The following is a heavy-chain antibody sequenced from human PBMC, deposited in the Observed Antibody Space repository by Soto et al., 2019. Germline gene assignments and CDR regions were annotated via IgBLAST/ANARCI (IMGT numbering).Heavy chain of an antibody. CDR2: INPSGST. CDR1: GASFSGYY. J-gene: IGHJ5*02. V-gene: IGHV4-34*01. D-gene: IGHD3-16*02. Sequence: PSETLSLTCAVYGASFSGYYCNWIRQPPGKGLEWIGEINPSGSTYYNPSLKSRVTISVDTSKNQFSLNLNSVTASDTAVYYCAGRNSLASVSLNFRELSNYKWIDPWGPGTLVTVSS. CDR3: AGRNSLASVSLNFRELSNYKWIDP.